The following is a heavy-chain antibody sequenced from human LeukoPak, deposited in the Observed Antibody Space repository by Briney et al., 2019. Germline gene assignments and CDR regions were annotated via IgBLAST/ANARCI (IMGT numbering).Heavy chain of an antibody. J-gene: IGHJ3*02. CDR3: ARPAHDAFDI. Sequence: SGTLSLTCTVSGGSINSYYWSWIRQPPGKGLEWIGSVYYSGSTCFNPSLKSRLTMSVDTSNSHFSLRLGSVTAADTAVYYCARPAHDAFDIWGQGTKVTVSS. V-gene: IGHV4-59*04. CDR1: GGSINSYY. CDR2: VYYSGST.